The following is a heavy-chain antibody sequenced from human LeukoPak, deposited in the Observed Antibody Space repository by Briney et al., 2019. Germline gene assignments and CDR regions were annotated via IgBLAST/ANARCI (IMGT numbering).Heavy chain of an antibody. D-gene: IGHD5-18*01. CDR2: IYYSGST. CDR1: GGSISSGDYY. CDR3: ARRKAGYSYGLNYYYYYMDV. V-gene: IGHV4-30-4*08. Sequence: SETLSLTCTVSGGSISSGDYYWRWIRQPPGKGLEWIGYIYYSGSTYYNPSLKSRVTISVGTSKNQFSLKLISVTAADTAVYYCARRKAGYSYGLNYYYYYMDVWGKGTTVTVSS. J-gene: IGHJ6*03.